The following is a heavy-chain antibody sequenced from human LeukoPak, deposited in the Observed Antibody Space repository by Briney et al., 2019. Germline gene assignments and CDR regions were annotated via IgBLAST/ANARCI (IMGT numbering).Heavy chain of an antibody. CDR1: GYTFTGYY. J-gene: IGHJ5*02. D-gene: IGHD3-10*01. CDR2: INPNSGGT. Sequence: GASVKVSCKASGYTFTGYYMHWVRQAPGQGLEWMGWINPNSGGTNYAQKFQGRVTMTRDTSISTAYMELSRLRSDDTAVYYCASIPTMVRGVIIPGNLWGQGTLVTVSS. V-gene: IGHV1-2*02. CDR3: ASIPTMVRGVIIPGNL.